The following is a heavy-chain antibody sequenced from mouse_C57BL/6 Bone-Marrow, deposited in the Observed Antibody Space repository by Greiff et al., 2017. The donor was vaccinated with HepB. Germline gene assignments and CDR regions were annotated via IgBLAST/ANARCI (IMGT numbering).Heavy chain of an antibody. CDR2: INTGGTYT. Sequence: EVQGVESGGDLVRPGGSLKLSCAASGFTFSTSGMSWVRQTPDKRLEWVATINTGGTYTYYADSVRGRFTFSKDSAKNTLFLLMSSLRSEDSGIYYCSRDRFDYYFDYWGQGTTLTVSS. CDR1: GFTFSTSG. V-gene: IGHV5-6*01. D-gene: IGHD2-14*01. J-gene: IGHJ2*01. CDR3: SRDRFDYYFDY.